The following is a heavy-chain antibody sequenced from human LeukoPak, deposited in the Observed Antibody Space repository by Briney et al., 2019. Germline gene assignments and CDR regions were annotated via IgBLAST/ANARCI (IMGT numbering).Heavy chain of an antibody. J-gene: IGHJ4*02. V-gene: IGHV3-30-3*01. CDR3: AKDDSGSYYY. CDR2: ISYDGSNK. CDR1: GFTFSSYA. Sequence: GGSLRLSCAASGFTFSSYAMHWVRQAPGKGLEWVAVISYDGSNKYYADSVKGRFTISRDNSKNTLYLQMNSLRAEDTAVYYCAKDDSGSYYYWGQGTLVTVSS. D-gene: IGHD1-26*01.